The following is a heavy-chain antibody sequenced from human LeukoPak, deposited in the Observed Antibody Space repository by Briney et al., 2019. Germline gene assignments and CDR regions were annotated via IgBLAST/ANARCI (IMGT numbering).Heavy chain of an antibody. V-gene: IGHV3-9*01. CDR2: ISWNSGRI. Sequence: GGSLRLSCAASGFTFDDYAMHWVRQAPGKGLEWVSGISWNSGRIGYADSVKGRFTISRDNAKNSLYLQMNSLRAEDTALYYCAKDGGDYGDYRAPYYFDYWGQGTLVTVSS. J-gene: IGHJ4*02. CDR3: AKDGGDYGDYRAPYYFDY. D-gene: IGHD4-17*01. CDR1: GFTFDDYA.